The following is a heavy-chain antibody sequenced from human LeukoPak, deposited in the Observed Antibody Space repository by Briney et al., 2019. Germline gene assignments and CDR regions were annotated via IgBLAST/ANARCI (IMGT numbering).Heavy chain of an antibody. J-gene: IGHJ4*02. CDR1: GFTFSSYA. CDR3: ARGGYFDWLLPVDY. CDR2: ISYDGSNK. D-gene: IGHD3-9*01. V-gene: IGHV3-30-3*01. Sequence: GGSLRLSCAASGFTFSSYAMHWVRQAPGKGLEWVAVISYDGSNKYYADSVKGRFTISRDNSKNTLYLQMNSLRAEDTAVYYCARGGYFDWLLPVDYWGQGTLVTVSS.